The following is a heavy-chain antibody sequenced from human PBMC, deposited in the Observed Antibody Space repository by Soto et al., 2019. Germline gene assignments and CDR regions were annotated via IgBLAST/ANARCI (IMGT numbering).Heavy chain of an antibody. CDR3: ARGVVVPATITFTWFEP. V-gene: IGHV1-69*05. Sequence: SVKVSCKASGGTFSSYAISWVRQAPGQGLERMGGIIPIFGTANYAQKFQGRVTMTTDKSTSTDYMELSSLRSDDTAVYYCARGVVVPATITFTWFEPWGQGTLVNVSS. J-gene: IGHJ5*02. CDR1: GGTFSSYA. CDR2: IIPIFGTA. D-gene: IGHD2-2*01.